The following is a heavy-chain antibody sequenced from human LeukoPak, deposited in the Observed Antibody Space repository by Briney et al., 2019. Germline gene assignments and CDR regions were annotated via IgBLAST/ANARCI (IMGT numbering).Heavy chain of an antibody. CDR2: VFYSGNS. CDR3: ARSLFRIAARPHFDY. D-gene: IGHD6-6*01. V-gene: IGHV4-39*02. CDR1: GDSLNSSTYY. Sequence: SETLSLTCTVSGDSLNSSTYYWGWVRQPPGKGLEYIGSVFYSGNSYYNPTLKGRVTLSIDTSKNHFSLRLSSVTAADTAVYYCARSLFRIAARPHFDYWGRGTLVTVSS. J-gene: IGHJ4*02.